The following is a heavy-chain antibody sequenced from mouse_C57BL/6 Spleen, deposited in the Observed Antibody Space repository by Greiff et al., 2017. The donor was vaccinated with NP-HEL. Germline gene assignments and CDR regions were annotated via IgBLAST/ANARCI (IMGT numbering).Heavy chain of an antibody. Sequence: QVQLQQSGPELVKPGASVKISCKASGYAFSSSWMNWVKQRPGKGLEWIGRIYPGDGDTNYNGKFKGKATLTADKSSSTAYMQLSSLTSEDSAVYFCARWLLGPSYWYFDVCGTGTTVTVSS. CDR3: ARWLLGPSYWYFDV. D-gene: IGHD2-3*01. J-gene: IGHJ1*03. CDR2: IYPGDGDT. V-gene: IGHV1-82*01. CDR1: GYAFSSSW.